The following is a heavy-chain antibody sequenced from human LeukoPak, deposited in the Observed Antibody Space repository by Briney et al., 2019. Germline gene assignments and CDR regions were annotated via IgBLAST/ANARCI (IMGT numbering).Heavy chain of an antibody. CDR2: INDNGDNT. D-gene: IGHD1-1*01. J-gene: IGHJ3*02. V-gene: IGHV3-64*01. Sequence: GGSLRLSCAAPGFTFSVYSMHWVRQAPGKGLEYVSAINDNGDNTFYANSVKGRFTISRDNSKNTLYLQMGSLTAEDVALYYCARVGRRTYDMWGQGTMVTVSS. CDR3: ARVGRRTYDM. CDR1: GFTFSVYS.